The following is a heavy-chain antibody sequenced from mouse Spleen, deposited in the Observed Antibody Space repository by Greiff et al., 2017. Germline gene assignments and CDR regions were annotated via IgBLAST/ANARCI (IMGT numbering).Heavy chain of an antibody. J-gene: IGHJ2*01. Sequence: EVMLVESGGGLVKLGGSLKLSCAASGFTFSSYAMSWVRQTPEKRLEWVATISSGGGNTYYPDSVKGRFTISRDNAKNTLYLQMSSLKSEDTAMYYCARRGVVASFDYWGQGTTLTVSS. CDR3: ARRGVVASFDY. D-gene: IGHD1-1*01. V-gene: IGHV5-9*01. CDR1: GFTFSSYA. CDR2: ISSGGGNT.